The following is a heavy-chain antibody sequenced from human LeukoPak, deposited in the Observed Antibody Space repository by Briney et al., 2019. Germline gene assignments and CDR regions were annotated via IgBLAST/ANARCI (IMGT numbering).Heavy chain of an antibody. V-gene: IGHV6-1*01. CDR3: ARGSGYNSGWYFDY. J-gene: IGHJ4*02. Sequence: SQTLSLTCVISGDSVSSNSAAWNWLRQSPSRDLEWLGRTYYRSKWYNDYAVSVKSRISINPDTSKNQVSLQLNSVTPEDTAVYYCARGSGYNSGWYFDYWGQGTLVTVSS. CDR2: TYYRSKWYN. CDR1: GDSVSSNSAA. D-gene: IGHD6-19*01.